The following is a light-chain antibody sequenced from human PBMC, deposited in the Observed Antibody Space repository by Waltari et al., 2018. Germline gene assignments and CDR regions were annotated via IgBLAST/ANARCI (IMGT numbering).Light chain of an antibody. J-gene: IGLJ3*02. V-gene: IGLV1-44*01. CDR1: SSNIGNTP. CDR2: SNH. Sequence: QSVLTQPPSASGTPGQKVTISCSGSSSNIGNTPVNWYQQLPGTAPKLLIYSNHQRPSGVPDRFSGSKSGTSASLAIGGLHSEDEADYYCAAWDDSLNGPVFGGGTKLTVL. CDR3: AAWDDSLNGPV.